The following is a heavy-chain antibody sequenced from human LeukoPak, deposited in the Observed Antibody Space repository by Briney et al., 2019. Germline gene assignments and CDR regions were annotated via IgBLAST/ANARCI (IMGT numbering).Heavy chain of an antibody. V-gene: IGHV3-30-3*01. J-gene: IGHJ6*03. CDR1: GFTFSSYA. D-gene: IGHD4-11*01. CDR2: ISYDGSNK. CDR3: ARDGQDSNYLSPWYYYYYMDV. Sequence: PGGSLGLSCAASGFTFSSYAMHWVRQAPGKGLEWVAVISYDGSNKYYADSVKGRFTISRDNSKNTLYLQMNSLRAEDTAVYYCARDGQDSNYLSPWYYYYYMDVWGKGTTVTVSS.